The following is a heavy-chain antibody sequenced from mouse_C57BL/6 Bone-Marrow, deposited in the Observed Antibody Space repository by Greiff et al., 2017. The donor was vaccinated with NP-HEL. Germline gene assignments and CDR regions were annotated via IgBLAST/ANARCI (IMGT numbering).Heavy chain of an antibody. V-gene: IGHV1-64*01. CDR3: SRGGSWFAY. Sequence: QVQLQQPGAELVKPGASVKLSCKASGYTFTSYWMHWVKQRPGQGLEWIGMIHPNSGSPNSNEKFKSKATLTVEKSSSTASMQLSGLTSEDSAVYYCSRGGSWFAYWGPGTLVTVSA. J-gene: IGHJ3*01. CDR1: GYTFTSYW. CDR2: IHPNSGSP.